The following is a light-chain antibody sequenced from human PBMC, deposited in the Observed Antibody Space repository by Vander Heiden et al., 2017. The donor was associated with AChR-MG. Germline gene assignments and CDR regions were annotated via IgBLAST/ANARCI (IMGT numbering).Light chain of an antibody. CDR1: QSGSSN. Sequence: EIVMTQSPPTLSVSPGERATLPCRASQSGSSNLAWYQQKPGQAPRLLIYDASTRATGSPARFSGSGSGTEFTLTISSLQSEDFAVYYCQQYNNWPPLTFGGGTKVEIK. J-gene: IGKJ4*02. CDR2: DAS. CDR3: QQYNNWPPLT. V-gene: IGKV3-15*01.